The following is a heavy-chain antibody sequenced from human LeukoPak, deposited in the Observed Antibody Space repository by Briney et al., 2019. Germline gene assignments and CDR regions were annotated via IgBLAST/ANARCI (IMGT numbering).Heavy chain of an antibody. CDR3: ARRMVRGVTGP. D-gene: IGHD3-10*01. CDR2: INHSGST. V-gene: IGHV4-34*01. J-gene: IGHJ5*02. Sequence: SETLSLTCAVYGGSFSGYYWSWIRQPPGKGLERIGEINHSGSTNYNPSLKSRVTISVDTSKNQFSLKLSSVTAADTAVYYCARRMVRGVTGPWGQGTLVTVSS. CDR1: GGSFSGYY.